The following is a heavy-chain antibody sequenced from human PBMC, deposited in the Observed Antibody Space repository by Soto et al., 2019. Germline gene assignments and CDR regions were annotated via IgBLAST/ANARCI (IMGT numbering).Heavy chain of an antibody. CDR2: IYYSGST. Sequence: QVQLQESGPGLVKPSQTLSLTCTVSGGSISSGDYYWSWIRQPPGTGLEWIGYIYYSGSTYYYPSLQSRDTTSVEPAKQQFSLKLRSVSAADLAVYYCARGNGGDFSKGFDPWGQGTRVTVSS. CDR1: GGSISSGDYY. D-gene: IGHD4-4*01. J-gene: IGHJ5*02. V-gene: IGHV4-30-4*01. CDR3: ARGNGGDFSKGFDP.